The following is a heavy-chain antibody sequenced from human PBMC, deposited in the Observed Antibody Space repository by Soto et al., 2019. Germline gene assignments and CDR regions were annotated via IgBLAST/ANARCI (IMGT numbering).Heavy chain of an antibody. CDR1: GGSISSYY. Sequence: SETLSLTCTVSGGSISSYYWSWIRQPAGKGLEWIGRIYTSGSTNYNPSLKSRVTMSVDTSKNQFSLKLSSVTAADTAVYYCAGRYQLLYYYYGMDVWGQGTTVTVSS. D-gene: IGHD2-2*01. CDR2: IYTSGST. V-gene: IGHV4-4*07. CDR3: AGRYQLLYYYYGMDV. J-gene: IGHJ6*02.